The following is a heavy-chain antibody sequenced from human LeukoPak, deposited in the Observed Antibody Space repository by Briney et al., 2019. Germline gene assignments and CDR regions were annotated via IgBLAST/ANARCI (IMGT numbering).Heavy chain of an antibody. J-gene: IGHJ4*02. Sequence: GGSLRLSCAASGFTVSSNYMSWVRQAPGKGLEWVSVIYSSGTTYYADSVKGRFTISRDNSKNTLYLQMNSLRAEDTAVYFCAKGMGATVVNLDYWGQGTLVTVSS. CDR3: AKGMGATVVNLDY. V-gene: IGHV3-66*01. CDR2: IYSSGTT. CDR1: GFTVSSNY. D-gene: IGHD1-26*01.